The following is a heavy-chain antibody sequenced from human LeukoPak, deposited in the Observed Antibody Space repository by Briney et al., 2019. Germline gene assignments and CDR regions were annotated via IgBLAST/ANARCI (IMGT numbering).Heavy chain of an antibody. D-gene: IGHD3-22*01. J-gene: IGHJ3*02. CDR1: GGSISSGGYY. Sequence: SQTLSLTCTVSGGSISSGGYYWSWIRQPAGKGLEWIGRIYTSGSTNYNPSLKSRVSISVDTSKNQFSLKLSSVTAADTAVYHCARVIPYYESSGLGAFYIWGQGTMVTVSS. V-gene: IGHV4-61*02. CDR2: IYTSGST. CDR3: ARVIPYYESSGLGAFYI.